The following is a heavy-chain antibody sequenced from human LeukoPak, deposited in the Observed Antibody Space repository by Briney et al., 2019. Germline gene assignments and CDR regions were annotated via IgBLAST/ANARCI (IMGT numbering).Heavy chain of an antibody. CDR3: ARAEPPGSGYYGTYYYYGMDV. J-gene: IGHJ6*02. Sequence: SETLSLTCTVSGGSISSSSYYWGWIRQPPGKGLEWIGSIYYSGSTNYNPSLKSRVTISVDTSKNQFSLKLSSVTAADTAVYYCARAEPPGSGYYGTYYYYGMDVWGQGTTVTVSS. CDR2: IYYSGST. V-gene: IGHV4-39*07. CDR1: GGSISSSSYY. D-gene: IGHD3-22*01.